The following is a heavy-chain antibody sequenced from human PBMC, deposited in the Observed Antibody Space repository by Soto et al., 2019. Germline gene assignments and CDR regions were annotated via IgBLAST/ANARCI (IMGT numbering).Heavy chain of an antibody. CDR2: ISAYNGNT. CDR1: GYTFTSYG. J-gene: IGHJ4*02. D-gene: IGHD6-6*01. CDR3: ARSGRYSSSSPRHFDY. V-gene: IGHV1-18*01. Sequence: GASVKVSCKASGYTFTSYGISWVRQAPGQGLEWMGWISAYNGNTNYAQKLQGRVTMTTDTSTSTAYMELRSLRSDDTAVYYCARSGRYSSSSPRHFDYWGQGTLVTVSS.